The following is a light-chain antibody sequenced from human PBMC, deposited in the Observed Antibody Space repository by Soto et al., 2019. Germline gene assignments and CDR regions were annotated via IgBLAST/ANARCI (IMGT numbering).Light chain of an antibody. Sequence: QSVLTQPPSASASLGASVTLTCTLSSGYSNYKVDWYQQRPGKGPRFVMRVGTGGIVGSEGDGIPDPFSVLGSGLNRYPTIKNIQEEDESDYHCGADHGGGSHIVYLFGTGTKLTVL. CDR2: VGTGGIVG. CDR3: GADHGGGSHIVYL. V-gene: IGLV9-49*01. CDR1: SGYSNYK. J-gene: IGLJ1*01.